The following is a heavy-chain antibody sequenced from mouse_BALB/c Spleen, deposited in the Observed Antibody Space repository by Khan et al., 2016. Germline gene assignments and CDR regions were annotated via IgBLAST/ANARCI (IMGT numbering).Heavy chain of an antibody. J-gene: IGHJ3*01. CDR1: GYSFTTYW. D-gene: IGHD2-3*01. CDR3: ARGEDGQFAY. V-gene: IGHV1-61*01. CDR2: IHPSDIET. Sequence: QVQLQQPGAELVRPGASVKLSCKASGYSFTTYWMNWVKQRPGQGLEWIGMIHPSDIETRLNQKFKDKATLTVDKSSSTAYMQLSSPTSEDSAVYDCARGEDGQFAYWGQGTLVTVSA.